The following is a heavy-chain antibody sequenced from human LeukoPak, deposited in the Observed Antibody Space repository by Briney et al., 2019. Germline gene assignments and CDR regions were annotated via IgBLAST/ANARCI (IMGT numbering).Heavy chain of an antibody. D-gene: IGHD5-12*01. CDR2: ISAYKGNT. CDR3: ARYPDIPRQIYYYYYYYMDV. V-gene: IGHV1-18*01. J-gene: IGHJ6*03. CDR1: GYTFTSYG. Sequence: GASVKVSCKASGYTFTSYGISWVRQAPGQGLEWMGWISAYKGNTNYAQKLQGRVTMTTDTSTSTAYMELRSLRSDDTAVYYCARYPDIPRQIYYYYYYYMDVWGKGTTVTVSS.